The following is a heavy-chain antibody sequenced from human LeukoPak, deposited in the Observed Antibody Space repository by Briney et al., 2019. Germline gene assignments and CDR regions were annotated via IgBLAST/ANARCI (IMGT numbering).Heavy chain of an antibody. J-gene: IGHJ3*02. Sequence: PSETLSLTCTVSGGSISSSSYYWGWIRQPPGKGLEWIGSIYYSGSTYYNPSLKSRVTISVDTSKNQFSLKLSSVTAADTAVYYCARRTGNYAFDIWGQGTMVTVSS. CDR3: ARRTGNYAFDI. V-gene: IGHV4-39*07. D-gene: IGHD1-14*01. CDR1: GGSISSSSYY. CDR2: IYYSGST.